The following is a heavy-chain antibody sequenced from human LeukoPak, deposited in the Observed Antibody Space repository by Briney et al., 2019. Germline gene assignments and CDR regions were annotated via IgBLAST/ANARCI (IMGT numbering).Heavy chain of an antibody. D-gene: IGHD6-19*01. CDR1: GYTFTSYG. Sequence: ASVKVSCKASGYTFTSYGISWVRQAPGQGLEWMGWISAYNGNTNYAQKLQGRVTMTTDTSTSTAYMELRSLRSDDTAVYYCARDRIYGWYPSWWFDPWGQGTLVTVSS. V-gene: IGHV1-18*01. CDR3: ARDRIYGWYPSWWFDP. CDR2: ISAYNGNT. J-gene: IGHJ5*02.